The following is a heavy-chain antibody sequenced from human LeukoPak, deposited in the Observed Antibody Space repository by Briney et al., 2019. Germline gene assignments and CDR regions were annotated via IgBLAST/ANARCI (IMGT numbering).Heavy chain of an antibody. CDR1: GFTFSSYG. J-gene: IGHJ3*02. Sequence: PGGSLRLSCAASGFTFSSYGMHWVRQAPGKGLEWVAVISYDGSNKYYADSVKGRFTISRDNSKNTLYLQMNSLRAEDTAVYYCAKLPSGTDAFDIWGQGTMVTVSP. CDR2: ISYDGSNK. D-gene: IGHD2-2*01. CDR3: AKLPSGTDAFDI. V-gene: IGHV3-30*18.